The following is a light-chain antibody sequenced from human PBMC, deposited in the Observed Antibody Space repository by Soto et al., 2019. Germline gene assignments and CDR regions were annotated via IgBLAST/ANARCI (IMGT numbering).Light chain of an antibody. Sequence: QPVLTQSSSASASLGSSVKLTCTLSSGYSSYIIAWHQQQPGKAPRHLMKLEHSGNYNRGSGVPDRFSGSSSGADRYLTISNLQFEDAADYYCETWDTNIRVFGGGTKLTVL. J-gene: IGLJ3*02. CDR1: SGYSSYI. V-gene: IGLV4-60*02. CDR2: LEHSGNY. CDR3: ETWDTNIRV.